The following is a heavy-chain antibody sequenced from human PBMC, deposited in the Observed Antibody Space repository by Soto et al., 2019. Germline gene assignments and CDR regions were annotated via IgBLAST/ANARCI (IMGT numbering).Heavy chain of an antibody. J-gene: IGHJ4*02. D-gene: IGHD2-15*01. CDR2: ISAYNGNT. Sequence: GASVKVSCKASGYTFTSYGISWVRQAPGQGLEWKGWISAYNGNTNYAQKLQGRVTMTTDTSTSTAYMELRSLRSDDTAVYYCAFGRYCSGGSCYSTTDRLIPIDYWGQGTLVTVSS. CDR1: GYTFTSYG. CDR3: AFGRYCSGGSCYSTTDRLIPIDY. V-gene: IGHV1-18*01.